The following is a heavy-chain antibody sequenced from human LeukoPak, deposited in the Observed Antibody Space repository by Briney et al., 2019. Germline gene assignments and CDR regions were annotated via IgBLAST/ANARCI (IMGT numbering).Heavy chain of an antibody. CDR2: ISYDGSNK. D-gene: IGHD3-22*01. V-gene: IGHV3-30*01. CDR3: ARNYYDSSGNNFTTIFDY. CDR1: GFTFSSYA. Sequence: GRSLRLSCAASGFTFSSYAMHWVRQAPGKGLEWVAVISYDGSNKYYADSVKGRFTTSRDNSKNTLYLQMNSRRAEDTAVYYCARNYYDSSGNNFTTIFDYWGQGTLVTVSS. J-gene: IGHJ4*02.